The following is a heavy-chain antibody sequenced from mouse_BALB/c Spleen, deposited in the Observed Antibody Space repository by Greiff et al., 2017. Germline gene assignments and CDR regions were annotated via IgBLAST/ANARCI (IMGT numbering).Heavy chain of an antibody. CDR3: ATYGSSLYYYAMDY. D-gene: IGHD1-1*01. CDR1: GYAFTNYL. Sequence: VQLQQSGAELVRPGTSVKVSCKASGYAFTNYLIEWVKQRPGQGLEWIGVINPGSGGTNYNEKFKGKATLTVDKSSSTAYMQPSSLTSEDSAVYYCATYGSSLYYYAMDYWGQGTSVTVSS. J-gene: IGHJ4*01. V-gene: IGHV1-54*01. CDR2: INPGSGGT.